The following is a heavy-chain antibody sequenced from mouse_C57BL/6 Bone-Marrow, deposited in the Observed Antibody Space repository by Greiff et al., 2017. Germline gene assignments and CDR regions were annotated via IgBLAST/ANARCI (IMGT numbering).Heavy chain of an antibody. CDR2: INPNNGGT. CDR1: GYTFTDYY. V-gene: IGHV1-26*01. CDR3: ARGLMVTDWYFDV. D-gene: IGHD2-3*01. Sequence: EVQLQQSGPELVKPGASVKISCKASGYTFTDYYMNWVKQSHGKSLEWIGDINPNNGGTSYNQKFKGKATLTVDKSSSTAYMELRSLTSEDSAVXYCARGLMVTDWYFDVWGTGTTVTVSS. J-gene: IGHJ1*03.